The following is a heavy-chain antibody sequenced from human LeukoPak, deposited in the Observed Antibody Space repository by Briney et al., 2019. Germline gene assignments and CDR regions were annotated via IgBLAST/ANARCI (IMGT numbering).Heavy chain of an antibody. CDR3: ARGPGDNYGMDV. CDR1: GFTLSSYS. Sequence: PGGSLRLSCAASGFTLSSYSMNWVRQAPGKGLEWVSSISSSSSYIYYADSVKGRFTISRDNAKNSLYLQMNSLRAEDTAVYYCARGPGDNYGMDVWGQGTTVTVSS. V-gene: IGHV3-21*01. J-gene: IGHJ6*02. CDR2: ISSSSSYI. D-gene: IGHD3-9*01.